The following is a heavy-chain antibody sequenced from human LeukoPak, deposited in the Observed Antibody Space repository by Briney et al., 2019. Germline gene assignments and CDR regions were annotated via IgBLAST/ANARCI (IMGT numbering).Heavy chain of an antibody. CDR1: GGSISSYY. V-gene: IGHV4-59*01. J-gene: IGHJ6*03. CDR2: IYYSGST. Sequence: PSETLSLTCTISGGSISSYYWSWIRQPPGKGLKWIGYIYYSGSTNYNPSLKSRVTISVDTSKNQFSLKLSSVTAADTAVYYCARELRFSSYYYYMDVWGKGTTVTVSS. D-gene: IGHD3-3*01. CDR3: ARELRFSSYYYYMDV.